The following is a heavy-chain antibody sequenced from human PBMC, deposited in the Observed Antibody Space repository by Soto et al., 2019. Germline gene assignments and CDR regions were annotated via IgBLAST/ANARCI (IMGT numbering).Heavy chain of an antibody. V-gene: IGHV3-48*02. Sequence: PGXSLRLSGAASGFSFSNDDIIWVGQAPGKGLEWVSAIPGGGISTYYADSVKGRFTFSRDNAKNSLYLQMNSLRDEDTAVYYCARGYKGIAARPVWYFDLWGRGTLVTVSS. CDR3: ARGYKGIAARPVWYFDL. CDR1: GFSFSNDD. D-gene: IGHD6-6*01. CDR2: IPGGGIST. J-gene: IGHJ2*01.